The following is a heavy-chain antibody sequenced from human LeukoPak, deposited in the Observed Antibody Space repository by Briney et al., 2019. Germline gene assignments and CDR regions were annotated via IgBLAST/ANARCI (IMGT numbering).Heavy chain of an antibody. D-gene: IGHD3-3*01. V-gene: IGHV3-23*01. CDR2: ISGSGGST. Sequence: PGGSLRLSCAASGFTFSSYAMHWVRQAPGKGLEWVSAISGSGGSTYYADSVKGRFTISRDNSKNTLYLQMNSLRAEDTAVYYCAKVGHPSPNPYYDFWSGYPYYYYYYGMDVWGQGTTVTVSS. J-gene: IGHJ6*02. CDR3: AKVGHPSPNPYYDFWSGYPYYYYYYGMDV. CDR1: GFTFSSYA.